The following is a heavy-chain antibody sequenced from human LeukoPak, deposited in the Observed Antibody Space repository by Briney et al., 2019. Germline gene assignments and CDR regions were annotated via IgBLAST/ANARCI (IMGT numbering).Heavy chain of an antibody. CDR3: ARAYCGGDCYSAWFDP. D-gene: IGHD2-21*02. J-gene: IGHJ5*02. CDR2: INPNSGGT. V-gene: IGHV1-2*02. Sequence: ASVKVSCKASGYTFTGYYMHWVRQAPGQGLEWMGWINPNSGGTNYAQKFQGRVTMTRDTSISTAYMELSRLRSDDTAVYYCARAYCGGDCYSAWFDPWGQGTLVTVSS. CDR1: GYTFTGYY.